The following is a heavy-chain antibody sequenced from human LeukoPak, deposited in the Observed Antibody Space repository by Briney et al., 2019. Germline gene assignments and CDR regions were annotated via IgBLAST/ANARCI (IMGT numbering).Heavy chain of an antibody. CDR2: IKQDGSEK. D-gene: IGHD2-2*01. CDR1: GFTFSSYW. V-gene: IGHV3-7*01. Sequence: GGSLRLSCAASGFTFSSYWMSWVRQAPGKGLEWVANIKQDGSEKYYVDSVKGRFTISRDNAKNSLYLQMDSLRAEDTAVYYCARPRGCSSNRCNNFDYWGQGALVTVS. J-gene: IGHJ4*02. CDR3: ARPRGCSSNRCNNFDY.